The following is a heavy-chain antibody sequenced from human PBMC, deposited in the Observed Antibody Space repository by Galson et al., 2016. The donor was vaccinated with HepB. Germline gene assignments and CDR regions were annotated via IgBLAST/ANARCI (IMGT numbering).Heavy chain of an antibody. Sequence: SLRLSCAASGFTFSSYPMIWVRQAPGKGLEWVSAISVSGGNTYYADSVKGRFTISRDNSKNTLYLQMKSLRAEDTAVFYRAKLTSDCYEDYWGQGTLVTVSS. CDR2: ISVSGGNT. D-gene: IGHD6-19*01. CDR1: GFTFSSYP. V-gene: IGHV3-23*01. CDR3: AKLTSDCYEDY. J-gene: IGHJ4*02.